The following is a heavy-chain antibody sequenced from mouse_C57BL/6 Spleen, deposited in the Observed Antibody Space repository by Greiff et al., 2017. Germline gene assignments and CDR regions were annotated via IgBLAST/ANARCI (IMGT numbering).Heavy chain of an antibody. J-gene: IGHJ4*01. CDR3: ARAGNYGRNAMDY. D-gene: IGHD2-1*01. Sequence: EVQGVESGGGLVKPGGSLKLSCAASGFTFSSYAMSWVRQTPEKRLEWVATISDGGSYTYYPDNVKGRFTISKDNAKNNQYLQMSHLKSEDTAMYYCARAGNYGRNAMDYWGQGTSVTVSS. CDR2: ISDGGSYT. CDR1: GFTFSSYA. V-gene: IGHV5-4*01.